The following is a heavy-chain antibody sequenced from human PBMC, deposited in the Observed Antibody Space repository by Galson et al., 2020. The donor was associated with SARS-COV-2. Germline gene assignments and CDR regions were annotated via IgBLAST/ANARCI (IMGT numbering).Heavy chain of an antibody. D-gene: IGHD5-18*01. CDR2: ISTSSTYT. Sequence: GESLKISCAASGFPFSTYSMNWVRLAPGKGLEWLSSISTSSTYTYSVDPVKGRFSISRDNPRNSLSLQMNSLRAEDTAVYYCARDEGIRGYNYGRLYYGMDVWGQGTTVTVSS. J-gene: IGHJ6*02. CDR3: ARDEGIRGYNYGRLYYGMDV. V-gene: IGHV3-21*01. CDR1: GFPFSTYS.